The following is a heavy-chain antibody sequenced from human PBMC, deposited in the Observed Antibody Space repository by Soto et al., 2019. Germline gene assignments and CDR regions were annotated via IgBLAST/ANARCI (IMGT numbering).Heavy chain of an antibody. CDR1: GFSLSNVKMG. D-gene: IGHD1-1*01. CDR3: ARIQRAWNLRYCSYFGMDV. J-gene: IGHJ6*02. Sequence: QVTLKESGPVLVKPTETLTLTCTVSGFSLSNVKMGVSWIRQPPGKALEWLAHIFSDDEKSYSTSLKTRLTLSQDTSKSHVVLTVTNMDPVDTATYYCARIQRAWNLRYCSYFGMDVWGQGTTVIVSS. CDR2: IFSDDEK. V-gene: IGHV2-26*01.